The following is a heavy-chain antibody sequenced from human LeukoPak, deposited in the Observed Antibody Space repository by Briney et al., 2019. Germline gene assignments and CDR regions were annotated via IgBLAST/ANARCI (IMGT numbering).Heavy chain of an antibody. J-gene: IGHJ4*02. CDR3: ARDSYGYATANPEFDY. D-gene: IGHD5-18*01. CDR2: INHSGST. Sequence: PSETLSLTCGVYGGSFSGYYWSWIRQPPGKGLEWIGEINHSGSTNYNPSLKSRVTISVDTSKNQFSLKLSPVTAADTAVYYCARDSYGYATANPEFDYWGQGTLVTVSS. CDR1: GGSFSGYY. V-gene: IGHV4-34*01.